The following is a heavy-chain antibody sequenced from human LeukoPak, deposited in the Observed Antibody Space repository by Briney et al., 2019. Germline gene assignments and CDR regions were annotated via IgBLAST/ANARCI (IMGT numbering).Heavy chain of an antibody. D-gene: IGHD3-22*01. CDR2: ISGSGPST. CDR3: ARLPTFYYDSSGYHYDY. J-gene: IGHJ4*02. Sequence: GSLRLSCAASGFTFSTYSMNWVRQAPGKGLEWVSSISGSGPSTDYTDAVKGRFIISRDKSKNTLHLQMNSLRAEDTALYYCARLPTFYYDSSGYHYDYWGQGTLVTVSS. V-gene: IGHV3-23*01. CDR1: GFTFSTYS.